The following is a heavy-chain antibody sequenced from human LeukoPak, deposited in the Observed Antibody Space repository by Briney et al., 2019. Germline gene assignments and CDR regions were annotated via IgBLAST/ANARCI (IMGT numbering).Heavy chain of an antibody. J-gene: IGHJ6*03. CDR1: GGSISSYY. Sequence: SETLSLTCTVSGGSISSYYWSWIRQPPGKGLEWIGYIYYSGSTNYNPSLKSRVTISVDTSKNQFSLKLSSVTAADTAVYYCARDPNPDYYYMDVWGKGTTVTVSS. CDR3: ARDPNPDYYYMDV. D-gene: IGHD1-14*01. CDR2: IYYSGST. V-gene: IGHV4-59*01.